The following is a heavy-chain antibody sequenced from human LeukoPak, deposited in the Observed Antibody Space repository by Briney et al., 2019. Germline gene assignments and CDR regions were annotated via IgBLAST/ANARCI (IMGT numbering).Heavy chain of an antibody. D-gene: IGHD1-26*01. CDR3: ARVPPPSSGSYNDYFDY. CDR1: GFTFSDYY. V-gene: IGHV3-11*05. CDR2: ISSSSSYT. J-gene: IGHJ4*02. Sequence: GGSLRLSCAASGFTFSDYYMSWIRQAPGQGLEWVSYISSSSSYTNYADSVKGRFTISRDNAKNSLYLQMNSLRAEDTAVYYCARVPPPSSGSYNDYFDYWGQGTLVTVSS.